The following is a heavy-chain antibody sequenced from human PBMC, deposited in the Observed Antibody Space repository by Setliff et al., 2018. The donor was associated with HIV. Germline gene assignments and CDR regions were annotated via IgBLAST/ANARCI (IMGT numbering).Heavy chain of an antibody. CDR3: AKDMTPHYYGSGSLDR. CDR1: GFTFDAHA. CDR2: INWNSGDI. J-gene: IGHJ5*02. D-gene: IGHD3-10*01. V-gene: IGHV3-9*01. Sequence: GGSLRLSCAASGFTFDAHAMHWVRQAPGKGLEWISGINWNSGDIGYADSVKGRFTISRDNAKNSLYLQMTSLRAEDTALYYCAKDMTPHYYGSGSLDRWGQGTLVTVSS.